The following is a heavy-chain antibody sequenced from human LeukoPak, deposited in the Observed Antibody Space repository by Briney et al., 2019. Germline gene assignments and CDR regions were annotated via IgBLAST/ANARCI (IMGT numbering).Heavy chain of an antibody. CDR2: IFYSGST. CDR3: AREGGPYRPLDY. CDR1: GGSISSSSYY. Sequence: PSETLSLTCTVSGGSISSSSYYWGWIRQPPGKGLEWIGSIFYSGSTYYNPSLKSRVTISVDTSKNQFSLELSSVTAADTAVYYCAREGGPYRPLDYSGQGTLVTVAS. V-gene: IGHV4-39*02. J-gene: IGHJ4*02.